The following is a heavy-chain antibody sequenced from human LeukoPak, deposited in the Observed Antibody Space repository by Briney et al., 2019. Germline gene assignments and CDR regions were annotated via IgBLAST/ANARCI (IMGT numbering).Heavy chain of an antibody. Sequence: GGSLRLSCAASGFTVSSNYMSWVREAPGKGLEWVSVIYSGGSTYCADSVKGRFTISRDNSKNTLYLQMNSLRAEDTAVYYCARTAVGYSYGFGVLYFDYWGQGTLVTVSS. V-gene: IGHV3-66*01. CDR3: ARTAVGYSYGFGVLYFDY. CDR2: IYSGGST. D-gene: IGHD5-18*01. CDR1: GFTVSSNY. J-gene: IGHJ4*02.